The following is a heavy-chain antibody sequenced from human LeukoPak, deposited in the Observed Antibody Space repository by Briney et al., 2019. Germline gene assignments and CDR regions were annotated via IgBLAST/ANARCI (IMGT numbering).Heavy chain of an antibody. CDR1: GFTFSSHE. D-gene: IGHD2-2*01. J-gene: IGHJ3*01. Sequence: PGGSLRLSCAASGFTFSSHEMNCVRQAPGKGLEWVSYISSSGLTYYADSVRGRFTISRDNAKNSLYLQMNSLRAEDTAVYYCARGGYCSSSICYSLNAFDVWGQGTMFTVSS. V-gene: IGHV3-48*03. CDR2: ISSSGLT. CDR3: ARGGYCSSSICYSLNAFDV.